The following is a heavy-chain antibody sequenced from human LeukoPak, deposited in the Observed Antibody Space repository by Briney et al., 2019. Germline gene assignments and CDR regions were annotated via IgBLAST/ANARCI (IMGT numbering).Heavy chain of an antibody. Sequence: GASVKVSCKASGYTFTSYGISWVRQAPGQGLEWMGWISAYNGNTNYAQKLQGRVTMTTDTSTSTAYMELRSLRSDDTAVYYCARGSTSCYLGRYYYGMDVWGQGTTVTVSS. CDR3: ARGSTSCYLGRYYYGMDV. J-gene: IGHJ6*02. CDR2: ISAYNGNT. V-gene: IGHV1-18*01. CDR1: GYTFTSYG. D-gene: IGHD2-2*01.